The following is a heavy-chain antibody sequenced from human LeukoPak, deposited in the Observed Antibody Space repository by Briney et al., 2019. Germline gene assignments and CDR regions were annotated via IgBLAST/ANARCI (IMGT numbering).Heavy chain of an antibody. CDR3: ASGRWKQDFDY. Sequence: PSETLSLTGTVSGGSISSYYWSWIRQPPGKGLEWIGSTYYSGSTNYNPSLKSRVTISVHTSKIQFSLKLSSVTAADTAVYYCASGRWKQDFDYWGQGTLVTVSS. J-gene: IGHJ4*02. V-gene: IGHV4-59*01. CDR2: TYYSGST. CDR1: GGSISSYY. D-gene: IGHD2-15*01.